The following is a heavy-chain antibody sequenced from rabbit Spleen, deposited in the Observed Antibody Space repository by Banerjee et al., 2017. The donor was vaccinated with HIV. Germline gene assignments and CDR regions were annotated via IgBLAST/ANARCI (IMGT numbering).Heavy chain of an antibody. CDR3: ARDLVVAIGWNFNL. Sequence: QSLEESGGDLVKPGASLTLTCKASGFDFSTNYYMYWVRQAPGKGLEWIACIEGGSSGDTYYASWAKGRFTISKTSSTKVTLQMTSLTAADTATYFCARDLVVAIGWNFNLWGPGTLVTVS. CDR2: IEGGSSGDT. V-gene: IGHV1S40*01. J-gene: IGHJ4*01. D-gene: IGHD3-3*01. CDR1: GFDFSTNYY.